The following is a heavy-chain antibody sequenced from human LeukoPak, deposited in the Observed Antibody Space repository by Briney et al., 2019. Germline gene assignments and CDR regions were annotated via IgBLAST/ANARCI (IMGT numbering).Heavy chain of an antibody. D-gene: IGHD1-26*01. V-gene: IGHV3-30*18. Sequence: AGGSLRLSCAASGFTVSSNYMSWIRQAPGKGLEWVALISYDGSNKYYADSVKGRFTISRDNSKNTLYLQMNSLRAEDTAEYYCAKDGTTGGSYYDRLEHWGQGTLVTVSS. J-gene: IGHJ1*01. CDR3: AKDGTTGGSYYDRLEH. CDR1: GFTVSSNY. CDR2: ISYDGSNK.